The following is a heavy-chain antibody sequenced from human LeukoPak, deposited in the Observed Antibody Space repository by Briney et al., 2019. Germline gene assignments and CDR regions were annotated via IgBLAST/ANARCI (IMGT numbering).Heavy chain of an antibody. CDR3: ARDDHDYYGPDV. Sequence: GGSLRLSCAASGFTFSSYSMNWVRQAPGKGLEWVSSISSSSSYIYYADSVKGRFTISRDNAKNSLYLQMNSLRAEDTAVYHCARDDHDYYGPDVWGQGTTVTVSS. V-gene: IGHV3-21*01. CDR2: ISSSSSYI. J-gene: IGHJ6*02. CDR1: GFTFSSYS. D-gene: IGHD3-10*01.